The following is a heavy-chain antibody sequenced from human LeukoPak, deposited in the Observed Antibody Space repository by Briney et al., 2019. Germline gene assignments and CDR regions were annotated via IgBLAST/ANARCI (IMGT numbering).Heavy chain of an antibody. CDR3: AKDIRSSGWSKYSDY. D-gene: IGHD6-19*01. V-gene: IGHV3-23*01. CDR1: GFTFSSHA. J-gene: IGHJ4*02. CDR2: ISGSGGST. Sequence: GSLRLSWAASGFTFSSHAMSWVRQAPGKGLELVSNISGSGGSTYYADSVKGRFTISRDNSKNTLYLQMNSLRAEDTAVYCCAKDIRSSGWSKYSDYWGQGTLVTVSS.